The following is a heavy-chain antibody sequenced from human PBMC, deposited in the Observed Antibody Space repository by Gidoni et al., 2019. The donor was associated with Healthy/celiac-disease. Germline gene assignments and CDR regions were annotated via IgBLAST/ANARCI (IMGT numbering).Heavy chain of an antibody. CDR2: IKQDGSEK. CDR1: GFTFSSYW. D-gene: IGHD4-4*01. CDR3: ARWASTVTQYGMDV. V-gene: IGHV3-7*01. J-gene: IGHJ6*02. Sequence: EVQLVESGGGLVQPGGSLRLSCEASGFTFSSYWMSWVRQAPGKGLEWVANIKQDGSEKYYVDSVKGRFTISRDNAKNSLYLQMNSLRAEDTAVYYCARWASTVTQYGMDVWGQGTTVTVSS.